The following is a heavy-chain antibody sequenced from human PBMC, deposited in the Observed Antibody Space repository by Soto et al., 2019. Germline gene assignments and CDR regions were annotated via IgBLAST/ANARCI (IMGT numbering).Heavy chain of an antibody. D-gene: IGHD5-18*01. Sequence: EVQLVESGGGLVQPGGSLRLSCAASGFTFSSYAMHWVRQAPGKGLEYVSAIGSDGGNTYYANSVKDRFTISRDNSKNTLYLQMGSLRTEDMAVYYCARGYPYSDTLRNDAFDIWGQGTMVTVSS. CDR2: IGSDGGNT. V-gene: IGHV3-64*01. CDR3: ARGYPYSDTLRNDAFDI. CDR1: GFTFSSYA. J-gene: IGHJ3*02.